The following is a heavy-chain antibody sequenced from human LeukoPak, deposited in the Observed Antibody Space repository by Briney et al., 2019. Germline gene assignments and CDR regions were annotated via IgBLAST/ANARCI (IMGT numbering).Heavy chain of an antibody. D-gene: IGHD1-1*01. CDR2: IYTSGST. CDR1: GGSISSYY. V-gene: IGHV4-4*07. J-gene: IGHJ6*02. CDR3: ARDGNVYYYYYYGMDV. Sequence: SETLSLTCTVSGGSISSYYWSWIRQPAGKGLKWIGRIYTSGSTNYNPSLKSRVTMSVDTSKNQFSLKLSSVTAADTAVYYCARDGNVYYYYYYGMDVWGQGTTVTVSS.